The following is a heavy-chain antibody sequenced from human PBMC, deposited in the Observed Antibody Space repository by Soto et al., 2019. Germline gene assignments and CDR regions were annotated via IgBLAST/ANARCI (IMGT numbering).Heavy chain of an antibody. D-gene: IGHD2-21*02. CDR3: VHTRCGGDCLQSYSSHYYYGMDV. Sequence: QITLKESGPTLVKPTQTLTLTCTFSGFSLNTAGLGVGWIRQPPGKALEWRALIYWDNDKRYRPSLMSRLTITKDTSKNQVVLSMTNMDPVDAATYYCVHTRCGGDCLQSYSSHYYYGMDVWGQGTTVTVSS. V-gene: IGHV2-5*02. CDR2: IYWDNDK. J-gene: IGHJ6*02. CDR1: GFSLNTAGLG.